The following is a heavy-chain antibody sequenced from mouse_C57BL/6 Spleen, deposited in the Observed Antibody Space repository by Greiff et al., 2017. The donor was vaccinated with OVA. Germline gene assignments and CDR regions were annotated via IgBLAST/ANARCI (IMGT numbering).Heavy chain of an antibody. CDR2: IWSGGST. Sequence: VKLMESGPGLVQPSQSLSITCTVSGFSLTSYGVHWVRQSPGKGLEWLGVIWSGGSTDYNAAFISRLSISKDNSKSQVFFKMNSLQADDTAIYYCARTPYGSRRGAMDYWGQGTSVTVSS. D-gene: IGHD1-1*01. J-gene: IGHJ4*01. V-gene: IGHV2-2*01. CDR1: GFSLTSYG. CDR3: ARTPYGSRRGAMDY.